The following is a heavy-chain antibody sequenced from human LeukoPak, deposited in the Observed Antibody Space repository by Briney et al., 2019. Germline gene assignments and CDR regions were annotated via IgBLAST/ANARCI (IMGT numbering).Heavy chain of an antibody. J-gene: IGHJ4*02. CDR1: GGSISSGGYS. V-gene: IGHV4-30-4*07. CDR3: ARGGYSGYEGFDY. Sequence: NPSETLSLTCAVSGGSISSGGYSWSWIRQPPGKGLEWIGYIYYSGSTYYNPSLKSRVTISVDTSKNQFSLKLSSVTAADTAVYYCARGGYSGYEGFDYWGQGTLVTVSS. D-gene: IGHD5-12*01. CDR2: IYYSGST.